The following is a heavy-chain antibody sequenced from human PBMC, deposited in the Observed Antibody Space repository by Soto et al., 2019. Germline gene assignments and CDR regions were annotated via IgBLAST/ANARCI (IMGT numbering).Heavy chain of an antibody. CDR3: AKGGRQWLVTSDFNY. J-gene: IGHJ4*02. CDR2: VSHDERNT. Sequence: VQLVESGGGVVQPGRSLRLSCAAPGFTFSDYAMHWVRQAPGKGLEWVAVVSHDERNTHYADSVKGRFTISRDSSKNTVSLEMTSLRAEDTAVYYCAKGGRQWLVTSDFNYWGQGALVTVSS. V-gene: IGHV3-30*18. D-gene: IGHD6-19*01. CDR1: GFTFSDYA.